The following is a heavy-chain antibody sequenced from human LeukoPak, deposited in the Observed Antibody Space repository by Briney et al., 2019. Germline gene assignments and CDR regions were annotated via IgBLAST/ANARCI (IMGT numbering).Heavy chain of an antibody. CDR2: IYYTGST. CDR3: ARHLDV. V-gene: IGHV4-59*08. Sequence: PSETLSLTCTVSGGSISTYYWSWIRQPPGKGLEWIGYIYYTGSTNYNPSLKSRVTISVDTSKNQFSLKVTSVTAADTAVYYCARHLDVWGQGTTVTVSS. CDR1: GGSISTYY. J-gene: IGHJ6*02.